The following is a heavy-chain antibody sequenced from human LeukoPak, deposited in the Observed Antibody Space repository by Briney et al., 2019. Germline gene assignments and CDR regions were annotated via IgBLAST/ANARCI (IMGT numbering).Heavy chain of an antibody. CDR3: ARLHEISLAPPVDY. CDR1: GGSISSSTYYY. D-gene: IGHD3-3*02. CDR2: IYYRGST. V-gene: IGHV4-39*01. J-gene: IGHJ4*02. Sequence: PSETLSLTCTVSGGSISSSTYYYWGRIRQPPGKGLEWIGSIYYRGSTYYNPSLKNRVTVSVDASENQFSLKLTSVTAADTAVYYCARLHEISLAPPVDYWGQGTLVTVSS.